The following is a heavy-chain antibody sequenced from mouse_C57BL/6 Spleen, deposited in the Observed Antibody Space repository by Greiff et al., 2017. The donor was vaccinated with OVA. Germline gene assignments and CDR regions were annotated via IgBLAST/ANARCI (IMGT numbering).Heavy chain of an antibody. J-gene: IGHJ4*01. CDR3: DRNREGVTIYYYAKDY. D-gene: IGHD2-2*01. CDR1: GFSFTSYG. Sequence: QVQLQQSGPGLVQPSQSLSLTCTVSGFSFTSYGVHWVRQSPGQGLEWLGVIWRGGSTDYNAAFISRLSISKDNSKSQVFFKMSSLQADDTAIYYGDRNREGVTIYYYAKDYWGQGTTVTVSS. V-gene: IGHV2-2*01. CDR2: IWRGGST.